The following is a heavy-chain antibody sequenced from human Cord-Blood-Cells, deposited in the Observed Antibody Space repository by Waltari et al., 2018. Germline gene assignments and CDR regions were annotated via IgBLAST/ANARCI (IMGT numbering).Heavy chain of an antibody. CDR3: ARGGDSSGWPDAFDI. J-gene: IGHJ3*02. CDR2: INHSGST. Sequence: QVQLQQWGAGLLKPSETLSLTCAVYGGSFSGYYWRWIRPPPGKGLEWIGEINHSGSTNYNPSLKSRVTISVDTSKNQFSLKLSSVTAADTAVYYCARGGDSSGWPDAFDIWGQGTMVTVSS. V-gene: IGHV4-34*01. CDR1: GGSFSGYY. D-gene: IGHD6-19*01.